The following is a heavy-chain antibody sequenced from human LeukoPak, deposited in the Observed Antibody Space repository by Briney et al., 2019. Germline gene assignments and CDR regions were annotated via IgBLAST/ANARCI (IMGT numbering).Heavy chain of an antibody. CDR2: ISNGKT. V-gene: IGHV3-23*01. Sequence: GGSLRLSCAASGFPFSSHAMSWARQPPGKGLEWVAAISNGKTYYADSVRGCFAISRDDFTNTVYLHMNSLRDEDTALYHCVREAGYCAPVCVKTNWFDPWGQGTLVTVSS. D-gene: IGHD2-15*01. CDR3: VREAGYCAPVCVKTNWFDP. J-gene: IGHJ5*02. CDR1: GFPFSSHA.